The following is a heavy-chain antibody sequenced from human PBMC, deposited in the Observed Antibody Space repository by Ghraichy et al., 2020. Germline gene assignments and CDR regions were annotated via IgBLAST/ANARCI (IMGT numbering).Heavy chain of an antibody. CDR2: IYTSGST. D-gene: IGHD3-16*01. V-gene: IGHV4-4*07. CDR1: GGSISSYY. CDR3: AIQRGGGAFDI. Sequence: ESLNISCTVSGGSISSYYWSWIRQPAGKGLEWIGRIYTSGSTNYNPSLKSRVTMSVDTSKNQFSLKLSSVTAADTAVYYCAIQRGGGAFDIWGQGTMVTVSS. J-gene: IGHJ3*02.